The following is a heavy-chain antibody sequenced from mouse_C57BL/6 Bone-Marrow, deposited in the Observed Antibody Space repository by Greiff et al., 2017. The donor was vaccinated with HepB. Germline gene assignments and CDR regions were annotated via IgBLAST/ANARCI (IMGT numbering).Heavy chain of an antibody. D-gene: IGHD3-2*02. J-gene: IGHJ2*01. V-gene: IGHV1-82*01. CDR3: ASSRQLRP. CDR2: IYPGDGDT. Sequence: QVQLQQSGPELVKPGASVKISCKASGYAFSSSWMNWVKQRPGKGLEWIGRIYPGDGDTNYIGKFKGKATLTADKSSSTAYMQLSSLTSEDSAVYFCASSRQLRPWGQGTTLTVSS. CDR1: GYAFSSSW.